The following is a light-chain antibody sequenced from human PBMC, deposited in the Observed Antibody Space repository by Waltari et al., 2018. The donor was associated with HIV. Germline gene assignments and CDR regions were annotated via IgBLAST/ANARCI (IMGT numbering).Light chain of an antibody. CDR2: NDK. J-gene: IGLJ3*02. Sequence: QAVLTQPPSASGTPGQRVTISCSGTRSNIGSNTVHWYQLLPGTAPKILIYNDKWRPAGVPGRFSGSRSGASASLAISVLQPEDEADYYCSSWDDRLNGQGVFGGGTKLTVL. CDR1: RSNIGSNT. V-gene: IGLV1-44*01. CDR3: SSWDDRLNGQGV.